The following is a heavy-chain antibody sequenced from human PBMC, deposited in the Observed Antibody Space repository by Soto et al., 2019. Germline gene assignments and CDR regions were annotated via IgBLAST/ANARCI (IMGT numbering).Heavy chain of an antibody. CDR3: AACSGPSCHRGREWFDP. J-gene: IGHJ5*02. V-gene: IGHV1-18*04. CDR2: ISTYNGNT. Sequence: QVQLLQSGAEVKKPGASVKVSCTASGYTFSSHGITWVRQAPGQGLEWMGWISTYNGNTTYAQKVQGRVTMTIDTSTSTAYMELRSLTSDDTAMYYCAACSGPSCHRGREWFDPWGQGTLVTVSA. D-gene: IGHD2-2*01. CDR1: GYTFSSHG.